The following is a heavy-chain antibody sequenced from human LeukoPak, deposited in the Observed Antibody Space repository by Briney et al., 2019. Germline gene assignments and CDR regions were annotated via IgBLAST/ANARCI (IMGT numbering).Heavy chain of an antibody. D-gene: IGHD2-2*01. CDR3: AKDPASCEYYFDY. CDR2: ISASAGTT. V-gene: IGHV3-23*01. J-gene: IGHJ4*02. Sequence: PGGSLRLSCAASGFTFSGYAMSWVRQAQGKGLEWVSSISASAGTTYYADSVKGRFTISRDNSKNTLDLQMNSLRAEDTAVYYCAKDPASCEYYFDYWGQGTLVTVSS. CDR1: GFTFSGYA.